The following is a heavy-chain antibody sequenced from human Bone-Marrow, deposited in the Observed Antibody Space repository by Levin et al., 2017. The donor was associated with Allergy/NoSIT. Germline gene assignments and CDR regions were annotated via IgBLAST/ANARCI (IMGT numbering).Heavy chain of an antibody. CDR1: GGSIISHY. CDR3: VRGSPYSSLFDY. CDR2: IYYSGST. D-gene: IGHD6-19*01. J-gene: IGHJ4*02. V-gene: IGHV4-59*11. Sequence: PSETLSLTCTVSGGSIISHYWSWIRQSPGKGLEWIGYIYYSGSTNYNPSLKSRVTISLDTSRNQFSLRLSSVTAADTAVYYCVRGSPYSSLFDYWGQGTLVTVSS.